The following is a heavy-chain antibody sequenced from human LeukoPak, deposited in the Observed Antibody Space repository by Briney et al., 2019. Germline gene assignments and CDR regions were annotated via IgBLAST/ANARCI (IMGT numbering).Heavy chain of an antibody. Sequence: GGSLRLSCAASGFIFSNYVMHWVRQPPGKGLEWVAVISYDGSNKYYADSVKGRFTISRDNSKNTLYLQMNSLRAEDTAVYYCARGWDRDCTSTSCYIAYNWGQGTLVSVSS. V-gene: IGHV3-30-3*01. D-gene: IGHD2-2*02. CDR2: ISYDGSNK. CDR1: GFIFSNYV. CDR3: ARGWDRDCTSTSCYIAYN. J-gene: IGHJ4*02.